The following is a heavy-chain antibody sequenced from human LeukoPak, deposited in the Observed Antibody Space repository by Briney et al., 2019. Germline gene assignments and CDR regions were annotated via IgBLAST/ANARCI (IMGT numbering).Heavy chain of an antibody. Sequence: PGGSLRLSCAASGFSFSDYWMHWVRQHPGKGLVWVSRIKTDGSTTNYADSVKGRFTISRDNAKNTLYLQMNSLRAEDTAVYYCARDSDSSFNNFDYWGHGTLVTVSS. CDR1: GFSFSDYW. CDR2: IKTDGSTT. CDR3: ARDSDSSFNNFDY. D-gene: IGHD6-6*01. V-gene: IGHV3-74*01. J-gene: IGHJ4*01.